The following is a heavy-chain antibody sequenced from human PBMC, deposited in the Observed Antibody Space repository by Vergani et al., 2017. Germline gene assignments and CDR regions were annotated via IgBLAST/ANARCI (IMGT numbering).Heavy chain of an antibody. CDR1: GGSISAGYY. V-gene: IGHV4-61*02. CDR2: ISASGNA. D-gene: IGHD4-23*01. CDR3: ARRGGGYYGGGKVHPLRTAFDV. J-gene: IGHJ3*01. Sequence: QVQLQASGPGRVKPSQTLSLTCTMSGGSISAGYYFWSRIRQPAGKGLEWHGHISASGNASHSPSMKTRVSLSVDTSKKQFSLTVTSVTAADTAIYFCARRGGGYYGGGKVHPLRTAFDVWGHGTVVTVSS.